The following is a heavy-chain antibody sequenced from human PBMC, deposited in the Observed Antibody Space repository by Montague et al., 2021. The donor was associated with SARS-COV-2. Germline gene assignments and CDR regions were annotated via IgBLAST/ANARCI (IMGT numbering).Heavy chain of an antibody. CDR3: ASLSLGYCSSISCYSDWFDP. Sequence: SETLSLTCAVYGGSFSGYYWSWIRQPPGKGLEWIGEINHSGSTNYNPSLKSRVTISVDTSKNQFSLKLSSVTAAGTAVYYCASLSLGYCSSISCYSDWFDPWGQGTLVTVSS. D-gene: IGHD2-2*02. J-gene: IGHJ5*02. CDR2: INHSGST. V-gene: IGHV4-34*01. CDR1: GGSFSGYY.